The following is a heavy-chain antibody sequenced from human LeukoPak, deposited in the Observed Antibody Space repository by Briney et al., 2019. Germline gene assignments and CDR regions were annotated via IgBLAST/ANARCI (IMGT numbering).Heavy chain of an antibody. CDR3: ARGMTTVDYYYYYMDV. V-gene: IGHV1-24*01. CDR1: GYTLTELS. D-gene: IGHD4-17*01. Sequence: ASVKVSCKVSGYTLTELSMHWVRQAPGKGLEWMGGFDPEDGETIYAQKFQGRVTMTEDTSTDTAYMELSSLRSDDTAVYYCARGMTTVDYYYYYMDVWGKGTTVTVSS. J-gene: IGHJ6*03. CDR2: FDPEDGET.